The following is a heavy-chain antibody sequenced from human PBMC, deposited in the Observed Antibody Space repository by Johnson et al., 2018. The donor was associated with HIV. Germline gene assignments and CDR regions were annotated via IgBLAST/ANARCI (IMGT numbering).Heavy chain of an antibody. D-gene: IGHD3-16*01. J-gene: IGHJ3*02. CDR2: IRKKANSYTT. CDR1: GFTFTDHY. Sequence: VQLVESGGGLVLPGGSLRLSCAVSGFTFTDHYMDWVRQAPGKGLEWVGRIRKKANSYTTEYAAYVTGRFTILRDDSKNSLYLQMNSLRAEDTAVYYGTREWGMITFGGVVPRNAFDIWGQGTMVTVSS. V-gene: IGHV3-72*01. CDR3: TREWGMITFGGVVPRNAFDI.